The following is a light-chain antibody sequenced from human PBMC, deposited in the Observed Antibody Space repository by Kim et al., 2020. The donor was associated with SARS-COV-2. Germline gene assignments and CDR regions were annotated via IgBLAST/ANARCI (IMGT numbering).Light chain of an antibody. V-gene: IGLV2-11*01. CDR3: CSYAGSYNYV. Sequence: GQPVTSSCTGTSRDVGGYNYVSWYQQHPGNAPKLMIYDVGKRPSGVPDRFSGSKSGNTASLTISGLQAEDEADYYCCSYAGSYNYVFGTGTKVTVL. CDR1: SRDVGGYNY. CDR2: DVG. J-gene: IGLJ1*01.